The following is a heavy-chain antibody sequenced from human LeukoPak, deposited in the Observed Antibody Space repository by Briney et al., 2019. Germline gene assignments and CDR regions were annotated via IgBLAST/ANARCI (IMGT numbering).Heavy chain of an antibody. J-gene: IGHJ4*02. CDR3: ARHLCSTPAGIFDS. V-gene: IGHV4-39*07. Sequence: PSETLSLTCTVSGDFIRSGHYYWGWSRQSRGRGVEWMGSIDSAGNTHYNPSLESRLIISVDTTKNSCSRKLSPVTAAASPVMFCARHLCSTPAGIFDSWGQGALVTVSS. D-gene: IGHD2-2*01. CDR1: GDFIRSGHYY. CDR2: IDSAGNT.